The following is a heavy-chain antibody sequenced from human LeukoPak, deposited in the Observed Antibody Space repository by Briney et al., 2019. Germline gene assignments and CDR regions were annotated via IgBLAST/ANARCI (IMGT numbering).Heavy chain of an antibody. CDR3: ARSPVAAAGYFDY. CDR1: GGSISSGGYS. Sequence: SQTLSLTCAVSGGSISSGGYSWSWIRQPPGKGLEWIGYIYHSGSTYYNPSLKSRVTISVDRSKSQFSLKLSSVTAADTAVYYCARSPVAAAGYFDYWGQGTLVTVSS. D-gene: IGHD6-13*01. CDR2: IYHSGST. J-gene: IGHJ4*02. V-gene: IGHV4-30-2*01.